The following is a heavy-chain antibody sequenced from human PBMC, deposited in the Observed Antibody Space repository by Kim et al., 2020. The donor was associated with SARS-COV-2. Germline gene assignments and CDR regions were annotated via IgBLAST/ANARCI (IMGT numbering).Heavy chain of an antibody. CDR1: GFTFSSHA. Sequence: GGSLRLSCAAPGFTFSSHAMHWVRQAPGKGLEWVAVISYDGPHKYYTDSVKGRFTISRDNSKNTLYLQMNSLRGEDTAVYYCVRGAAATGTYYFDYWGQGTLVTVSS. CDR2: ISYDGPHK. CDR3: VRGAAATGTYYFDY. D-gene: IGHD1-1*01. V-gene: IGHV3-30*04. J-gene: IGHJ4*02.